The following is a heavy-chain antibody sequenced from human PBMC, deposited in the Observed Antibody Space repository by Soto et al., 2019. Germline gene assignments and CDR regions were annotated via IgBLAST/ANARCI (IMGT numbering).Heavy chain of an antibody. CDR1: GFTFSNYA. V-gene: IGHV3-23*01. J-gene: IGHJ4*02. CDR3: AKERLGRGADY. Sequence: EVQLLESGGGLVQPGGSLRLSCAASGFTFSNYAMSWVRQTPGKGLEWVSTISGGGGNPYYPDSVKGRFTISRDNSKDTGYLQMNSLRAEDTAIYYCAKERLGRGADYWGQGALVTVTS. CDR2: ISGGGGNP.